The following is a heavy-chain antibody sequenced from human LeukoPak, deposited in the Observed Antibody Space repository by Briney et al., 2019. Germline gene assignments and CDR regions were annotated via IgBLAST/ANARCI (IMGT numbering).Heavy chain of an antibody. CDR2: IYYSGST. V-gene: IGHV4-39*07. CDR3: ARRRYDASGYYPSRGRYFDY. J-gene: IGHJ4*02. Sequence: PSETLSLTCTVSGGSISSSSYYWGWIRQPPGKGLEWIGSIYYSGSTYYNPSLKSRVTISVDTSKNQFSLKLSSVTAADTAVYYCARRRYDASGYYPSRGRYFDYWGQGTLATVSS. D-gene: IGHD3-22*01. CDR1: GGSISSSSYY.